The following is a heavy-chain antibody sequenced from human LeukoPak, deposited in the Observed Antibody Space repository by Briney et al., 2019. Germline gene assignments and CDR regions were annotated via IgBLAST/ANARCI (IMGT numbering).Heavy chain of an antibody. D-gene: IGHD6-13*01. CDR3: AKKIAAAPTTYSDS. CDR2: MSSSGGTT. V-gene: IGHV3-23*01. J-gene: IGHJ4*02. CDR1: GFTFSSHA. Sequence: GGSLRLSCAASGFTFSSHAMTWVRQAPGKGLEWVSVMSSSGGTTNYADSVRGRFTISRDNSKNTLYLQMNSLRAEDTAVYYCAKKIAAAPTTYSDSWGQGTLVTVSS.